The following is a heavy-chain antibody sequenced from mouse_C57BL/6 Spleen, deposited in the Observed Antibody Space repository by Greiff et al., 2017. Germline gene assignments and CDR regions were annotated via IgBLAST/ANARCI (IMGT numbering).Heavy chain of an antibody. V-gene: IGHV5-9*01. J-gene: IGHJ2*01. CDR1: GFTFSSYT. Sequence: EVQRVESGGGLVKPGGSLKLSCAASGFTFSSYTMSWVRQTPEKRLEWVATISGGGGNNYYPDSVKGRFTISRDNAKNTLYLQMSSLRSEDTALYYCARHEWLHGFDYWGQGTTLTVSS. CDR2: ISGGGGNN. D-gene: IGHD1-2*01. CDR3: ARHEWLHGFDY.